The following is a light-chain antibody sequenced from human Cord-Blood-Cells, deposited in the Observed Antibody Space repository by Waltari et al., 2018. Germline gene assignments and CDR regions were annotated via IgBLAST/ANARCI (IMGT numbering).Light chain of an antibody. CDR3: SSYTSSSTVV. V-gene: IGLV2-14*01. Sequence: QSALTQPASVSGSPGQSITISCTGTSSDVGGYNYVSWYQQHPGKAPKPMIYDVSKRPAGVSNRFSGSKSGNPASLTISGLQAEDEADYYCSSYTSSSTVVFGGGTKLTVL. CDR2: DVS. J-gene: IGLJ2*01. CDR1: SSDVGGYNY.